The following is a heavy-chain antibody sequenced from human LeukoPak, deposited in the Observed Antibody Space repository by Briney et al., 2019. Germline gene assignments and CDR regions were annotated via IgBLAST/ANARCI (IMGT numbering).Heavy chain of an antibody. CDR1: GGSISSSSYY. V-gene: IGHV4-39*01. D-gene: IGHD6-19*01. CDR2: INHSGST. J-gene: IGHJ5*02. Sequence: PSETLSLTCTVSGGSISSSSYYWGWIRQPPGKGLEWIGEINHSGSTNYNPSLKSRVTISVDTSKNQFSLKLSSVTAADTAVYYCARHISSGWWVNWFDPWGQGTLVTVSS. CDR3: ARHISSGWWVNWFDP.